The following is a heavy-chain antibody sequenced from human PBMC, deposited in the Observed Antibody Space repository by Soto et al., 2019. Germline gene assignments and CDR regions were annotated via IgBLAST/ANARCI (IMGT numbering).Heavy chain of an antibody. CDR2: IYYSGST. CDR3: ARHKIAAAGTPFDY. V-gene: IGHV4-39*01. Sequence: QLQLQESGPGLVKPSETLSLTCTVSGGSISSSSYYWGWIRQPPGKGLEWIGSIYYSGSTYYNPSLKSRVTMSVDTSKNQFSRKLSSVTAADTAVYYCARHKIAAAGTPFDYWGQGTLVTVSS. CDR1: GGSISSSSYY. J-gene: IGHJ4*02. D-gene: IGHD6-13*01.